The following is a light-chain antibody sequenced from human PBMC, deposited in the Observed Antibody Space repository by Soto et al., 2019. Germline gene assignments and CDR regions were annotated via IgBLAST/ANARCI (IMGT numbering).Light chain of an antibody. CDR2: SSD. Sequence: QSLLTQPPSASGTPGQRVTISCSGSSFNIGRNTVNWYQQLPGTAPKLLIYSSDQRPSGVPDRFSGSKSGTSASLAISGLQSEDEADYYCAAWDDSLNGWVFGGGTQLTVL. V-gene: IGLV1-44*01. CDR3: AAWDDSLNGWV. J-gene: IGLJ3*02. CDR1: SFNIGRNT.